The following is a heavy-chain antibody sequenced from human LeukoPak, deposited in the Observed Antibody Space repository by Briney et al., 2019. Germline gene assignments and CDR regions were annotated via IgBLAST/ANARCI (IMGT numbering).Heavy chain of an antibody. CDR1: GHTFSSYA. D-gene: IGHD4-11*01. Sequence: PGGSLTLSCAVSGHTFSSYAKSWLRQAPGKGLEWVSAISGSGGSTYYADSVKGRLTIYRDNSKNTLYLQMNSLRPEDSAVLYCSKVKDAYSNSELWGQDPLVTVSS. CDR3: SKVKDAYSNSEL. CDR2: ISGSGGST. V-gene: IGHV3-23*01. J-gene: IGHJ1*01.